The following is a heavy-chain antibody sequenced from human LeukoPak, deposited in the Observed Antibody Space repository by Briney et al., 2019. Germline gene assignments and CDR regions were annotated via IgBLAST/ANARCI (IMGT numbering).Heavy chain of an antibody. CDR2: ISGSGGST. D-gene: IGHD3-22*01. Sequence: GGSLRLSCAASGFTFSSYAMSWVRQAPGKGLEWVSAISGSGGSTYYADSVKCRFTISRDNSKNPLYLQMNSLRAEDTAVYYCAKVHDSSGYYYFDYWGQGTLVTVSS. CDR1: GFTFSSYA. CDR3: AKVHDSSGYYYFDY. J-gene: IGHJ4*02. V-gene: IGHV3-23*01.